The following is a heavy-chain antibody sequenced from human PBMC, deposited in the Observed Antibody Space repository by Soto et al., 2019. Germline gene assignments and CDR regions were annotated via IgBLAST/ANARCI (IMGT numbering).Heavy chain of an antibody. CDR1: GYTFTGYG. CDR3: ARGGGGWIPHYYYYYYGMDV. CDR2: ISAYNGNT. D-gene: IGHD6-19*01. V-gene: IGHV1-18*04. J-gene: IGHJ6*02. Sequence: ASVKVSCKASGYTFTGYGISWVRQAPGQGLEWMGWISAYNGNTNYAQKLQGRVTMTTDTSTSTAYMELRSLRSDDTAVYYCARGGGGWIPHYYYYYYGMDVWGQGTTVTVSS.